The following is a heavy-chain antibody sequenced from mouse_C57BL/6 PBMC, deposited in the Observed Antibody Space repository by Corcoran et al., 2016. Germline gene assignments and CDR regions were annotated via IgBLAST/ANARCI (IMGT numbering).Heavy chain of an antibody. CDR3: AREANGVWPNFDY. CDR1: GFTFSSFG. Sequence: VQLVESGGGVVQPGRSLRLSCAASGFTFSSFGMHWVRQAPGKGLEWVAGIWYDVSKKYYADSVKGRFTISRDNSKNTLYLQMNSLRAEDTAVYYCAREANGVWPNFDYWGQGTLVTVSS. CDR2: IWYDVSKK. V-gene: IGHV5-17*02. J-gene: IGHJ4*01. D-gene: IGHD1-1*02.